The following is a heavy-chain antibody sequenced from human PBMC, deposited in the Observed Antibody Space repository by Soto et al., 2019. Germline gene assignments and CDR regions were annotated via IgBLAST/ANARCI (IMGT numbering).Heavy chain of an antibody. CDR3: VRGLRWRDLYY. V-gene: IGHV1-2*02. D-gene: IGHD2-15*01. CDR1: GYTFIDYF. CDR2: INPSSDAT. Sequence: QVQLVQSGAEARKPGASVRVSCKASGYTFIDYFIHWVRQAPGQGLEWMGCINPSSDATDYSQKFRGRVTMTRDTSIGTASMELSRLRSDDNAVYYCVRGLRWRDLYYWGQGTPVTVSA. J-gene: IGHJ4*02.